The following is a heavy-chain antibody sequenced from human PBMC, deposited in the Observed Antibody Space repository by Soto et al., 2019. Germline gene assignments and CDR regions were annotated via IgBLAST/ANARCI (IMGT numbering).Heavy chain of an antibody. V-gene: IGHV4-31*03. CDR1: GGSISSGGYY. CDR2: IYNSGFT. J-gene: IGHJ4*02. CDR3: ARDRSGYGFVDS. D-gene: IGHD5-12*01. Sequence: QVQLQESGPGLVTPSQTLSLTCTVSGGSISSGGYYWSWIRQDPGKGLEWLGFIYNSGFTSCNPSLKSRVTVSADTSKNQFSLKLTSVTVADTAVYYCARDRSGYGFVDSWGQGTLVTVSS.